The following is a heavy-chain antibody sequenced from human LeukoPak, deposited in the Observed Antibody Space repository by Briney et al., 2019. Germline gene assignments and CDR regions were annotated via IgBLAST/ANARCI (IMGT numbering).Heavy chain of an antibody. CDR2: ISSGSGHT. Sequence: GGALRLSCVASGFAFSDYYMTWIRQAPGKGLEWVSYISSGSGHTNYADSVKGRFTISRDNAKNSLYLQMNSLRAEDTAVYYCAREGIVGATLRSIYFDYWGRGTLVTVSS. CDR1: GFAFSDYY. J-gene: IGHJ4*02. D-gene: IGHD1-26*01. CDR3: AREGIVGATLRSIYFDY. V-gene: IGHV3-11*06.